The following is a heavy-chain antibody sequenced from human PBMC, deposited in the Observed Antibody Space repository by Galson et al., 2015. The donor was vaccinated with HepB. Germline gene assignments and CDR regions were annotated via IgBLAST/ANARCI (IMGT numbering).Heavy chain of an antibody. CDR1: GYTFTSYG. V-gene: IGHV1-18*04. D-gene: IGHD3-10*01. Sequence: SVKASCKASGYTFTSYGISWVRQAPGQGLEWMGWISAYNGNTNYAQKLQGRVTMTTDTSTSTAYMELRSLRSDDTAVYYCARVVLMVRGVITYYYYGMDVWGQGTTVTVSS. J-gene: IGHJ6*02. CDR2: ISAYNGNT. CDR3: ARVVLMVRGVITYYYYGMDV.